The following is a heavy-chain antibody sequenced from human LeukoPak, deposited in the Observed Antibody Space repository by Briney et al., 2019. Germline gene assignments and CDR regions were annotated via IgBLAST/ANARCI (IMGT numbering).Heavy chain of an antibody. J-gene: IGHJ6*03. CDR1: GFTFSSYA. D-gene: IGHD2-2*01. CDR3: AKDGRVVPAALLYYYYYYYMDV. V-gene: IGHV3-23*01. Sequence: GGSLRLSCAASGFTFSSYAMTWVRQAPGKGLEWVSGISGSGGSTYYADSVKGRFTISRDNSKNTLYLQMNSLRAEDTAVYYCAKDGRVVPAALLYYYYYYYMDVWGKGTTVTVSS. CDR2: ISGSGGST.